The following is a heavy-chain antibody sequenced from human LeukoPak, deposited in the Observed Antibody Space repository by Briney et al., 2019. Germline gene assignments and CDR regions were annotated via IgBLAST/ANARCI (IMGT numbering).Heavy chain of an antibody. V-gene: IGHV3-66*02. J-gene: IGHJ5*02. CDR2: IYSGGST. Sequence: GGSLRLSCAASGFTVSSNYMSWVRQAPGKGLEWVSVIYSGGSTYYADSVKGRFTTSRDNSKNTLYLQMNSLRAEDTAVYYCARTLYDFWSGHGSQNWFDPWGQGTLVTVSS. D-gene: IGHD3-3*01. CDR3: ARTLYDFWSGHGSQNWFDP. CDR1: GFTVSSNY.